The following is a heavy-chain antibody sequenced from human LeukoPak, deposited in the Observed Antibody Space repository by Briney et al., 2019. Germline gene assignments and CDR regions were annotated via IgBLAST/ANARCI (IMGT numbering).Heavy chain of an antibody. J-gene: IGHJ4*02. CDR2: IYYSGGT. CDR3: ARAGMVRGVTD. V-gene: IGHV4-59*12. D-gene: IGHD3-10*01. Sequence: SETLSLTCTVSGGSISSYYWSWIRQPPGKGLEWIGYIYYSGGTNYNPSLKSRVTISVDTSKNQFSLKLSSVTAADTAVYYCARAGMVRGVTDWGQGTLVTVSS. CDR1: GGSISSYY.